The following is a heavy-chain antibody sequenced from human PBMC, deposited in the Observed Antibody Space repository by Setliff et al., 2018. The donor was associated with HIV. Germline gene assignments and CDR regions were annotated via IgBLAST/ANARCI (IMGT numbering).Heavy chain of an antibody. CDR2: VYYSGTT. D-gene: IGHD3-3*01. V-gene: IGHV4-39*01. CDR1: GGSISSSSYY. CDR3: ARHFSIFGVTIISNDAFDI. J-gene: IGHJ3*02. Sequence: PSETLSLTCTVSGGSISSSSYYWGWVRQPPGKGLELIGSVYYSGTTYYNPSLTSRVTISVDTSKNQLSLKLTSVTAADTALYYCARHFSIFGVTIISNDAFDIWGRGTMVTVSS.